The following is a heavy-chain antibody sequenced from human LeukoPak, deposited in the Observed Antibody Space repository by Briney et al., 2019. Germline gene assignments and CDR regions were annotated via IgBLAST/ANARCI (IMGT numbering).Heavy chain of an antibody. CDR1: GFTFSSYS. CDR3: ATFLVVPGREGRF. V-gene: IGHV3-21*01. CDR2: IGSSSSYI. D-gene: IGHD3-22*01. Sequence: PGESLRLSCAASGFTFSSYSMNWVRQAPGKGLEWVSSIGSSSSYIYYADSVKGRFTISRDNAKNSLYLQMNSLGAEDTAVYYCATFLVVPGREGRFWGQGTMVTVSS. J-gene: IGHJ3*01.